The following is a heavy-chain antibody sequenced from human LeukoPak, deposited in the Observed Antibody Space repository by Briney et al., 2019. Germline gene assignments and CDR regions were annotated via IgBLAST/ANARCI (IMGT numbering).Heavy chain of an antibody. CDR1: GGSLSGDY. CDR3: ARGFGNVRGVT. J-gene: IGHJ5*02. Sequence: PSETLSLTCAVYGGSLSGDYWSWIRQSPGKGLEWIGEINHSGNTNYNPSLKSRATMSVDTSENQISLKLSSVTAADTAVYYCARGFGNVRGVTWGQGTLVTVSS. V-gene: IGHV4-34*01. CDR2: INHSGNT. D-gene: IGHD3-10*01.